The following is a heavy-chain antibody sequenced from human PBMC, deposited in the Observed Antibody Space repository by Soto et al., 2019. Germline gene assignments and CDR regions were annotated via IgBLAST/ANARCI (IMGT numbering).Heavy chain of an antibody. Sequence: QVQLVQSGAEVKKPGSSVKVSCKASGGTFSSYAISWVRQAPGQGLEWMGGIIPIFGTANYAQKFQGRVTITADESTSTASMELSSLRSDDTAVYYCARRGIAARPQTGDYGMDVWGQGTTVTVSS. D-gene: IGHD6-6*01. CDR2: IIPIFGTA. V-gene: IGHV1-69*01. J-gene: IGHJ6*02. CDR3: ARRGIAARPQTGDYGMDV. CDR1: GGTFSSYA.